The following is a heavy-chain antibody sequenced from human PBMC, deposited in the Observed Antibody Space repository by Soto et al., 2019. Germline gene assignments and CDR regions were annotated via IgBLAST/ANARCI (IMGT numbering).Heavy chain of an antibody. CDR1: GYTFTGYY. J-gene: IGHJ6*02. V-gene: IGHV1-2*04. CDR3: ARDRSIAAAGTPYIYYYYGMDV. Sequence: SVKVSCKASGYTFTGYYMHWVRQAPGQGLEWMGWINPNSGGTNYAQKFQGWVTMTRDTSISTAYMELSRLRSDDTAVYYCARDRSIAAAGTPYIYYYYGMDVWGQGTTVTVSS. D-gene: IGHD6-13*01. CDR2: INPNSGGT.